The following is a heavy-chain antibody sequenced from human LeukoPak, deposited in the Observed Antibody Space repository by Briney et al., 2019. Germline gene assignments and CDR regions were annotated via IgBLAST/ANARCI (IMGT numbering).Heavy chain of an antibody. D-gene: IGHD2-21*02. Sequence: PGGSLRLSCAASGFTFSDYYMSWIRQAPGKGLEWASYISSSGSTIYYADSVKGRFTISRDNAKNSLYLQMNSLRAEDTAVYYCARAEYCGGDCYYRGDQTAFDYWDQGTLVTVSS. CDR3: ARAEYCGGDCYYRGDQTAFDY. J-gene: IGHJ4*02. V-gene: IGHV3-11*01. CDR1: GFTFSDYY. CDR2: ISSSGSTI.